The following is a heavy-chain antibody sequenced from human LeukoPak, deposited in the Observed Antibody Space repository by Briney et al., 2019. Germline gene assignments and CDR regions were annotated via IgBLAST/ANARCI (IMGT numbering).Heavy chain of an antibody. J-gene: IGHJ4*02. V-gene: IGHV1-2*02. CDR1: GYTFTGYY. D-gene: IGHD1-26*01. Sequence: ASVKVSCKASGYTFTGYYMHWVRQAPGQGLEWMGWINPNSGGTNYAQKFQGRVTMTRDTSISTAYMELSRLRSDDTAVYYCARDYHGIKVNSPGDYWGQGTLVTVSS. CDR2: INPNSGGT. CDR3: ARDYHGIKVNSPGDY.